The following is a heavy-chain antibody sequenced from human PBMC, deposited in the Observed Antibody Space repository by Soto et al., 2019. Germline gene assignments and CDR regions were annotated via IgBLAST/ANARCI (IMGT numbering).Heavy chain of an antibody. V-gene: IGHV5-10-1*01. CDR2: IDPTDSYT. Sequence: GESLKISCQASGYSFTTYWISWVRQMPGKGLECMGRIDPTDSYTDYGPSFEGHVTMSVDRSINTAYLEWSSLKASDSAMYYCARLTLYYYDSSGYQWGQGTLVTVSS. D-gene: IGHD3-22*01. CDR1: GYSFTTYW. J-gene: IGHJ4*02. CDR3: ARLTLYYYDSSGYQ.